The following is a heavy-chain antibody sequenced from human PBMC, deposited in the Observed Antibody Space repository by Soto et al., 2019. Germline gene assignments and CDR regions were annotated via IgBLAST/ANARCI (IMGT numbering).Heavy chain of an antibody. CDR3: ARDGEGGGWRHVY. D-gene: IGHD3-10*01. V-gene: IGHV3-48*02. J-gene: IGHJ4*02. CDR2: ISNSGTI. Sequence: EVRLVESGGGLVQPGGSLRLSCAASGFTFSNYHMNWVRQAPGKGLEWISYISNSGTIYYADSVKGRFSISRDDAKNSLYLQMSSLRDEDTAVYYCARDGEGGGWRHVYWGQGTLVTVSS. CDR1: GFTFSNYH.